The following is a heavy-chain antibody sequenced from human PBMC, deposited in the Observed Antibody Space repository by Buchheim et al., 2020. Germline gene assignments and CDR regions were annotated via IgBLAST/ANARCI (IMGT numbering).Heavy chain of an antibody. CDR2: IYPGDSDT. D-gene: IGHD3-22*01. V-gene: IGHV5-51*01. Sequence: EVQLVQSGAEVKKPGESLKISCKGSGYSFTSYWIGWVLQMPGKGLEWMGIIYPGDSDTRYSPSFQGQVTISADKSISTAYPQWSSLKASDTAMYYCARHPRHSSGYAFYYYYGMDVWGQGTT. J-gene: IGHJ6*02. CDR1: GYSFTSYW. CDR3: ARHPRHSSGYAFYYYYGMDV.